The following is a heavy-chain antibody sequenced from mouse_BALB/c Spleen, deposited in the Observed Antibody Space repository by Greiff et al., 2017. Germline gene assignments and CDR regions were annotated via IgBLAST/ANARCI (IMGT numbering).Heavy chain of an antibody. V-gene: IGHV5-17*02. D-gene: IGHD1-1*01. CDR1: GFTFSSFG. J-gene: IGHJ2*01. CDR3: AREILYYYGSSSFDY. Sequence: EVQGVESGGGLVQPGGSRKLSCAASGFTFSSFGMHWVRQAPEKGLAWVAYISSGSSTIYYADTVKGRFTISRDNPKNTLFLQMTSLRSEDTAMYYCAREILYYYGSSSFDYWGQGTTLTVSS. CDR2: ISSGSSTI.